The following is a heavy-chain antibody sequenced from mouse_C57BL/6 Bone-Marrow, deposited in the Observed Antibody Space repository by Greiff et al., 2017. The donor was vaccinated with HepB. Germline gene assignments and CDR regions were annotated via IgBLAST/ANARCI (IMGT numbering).Heavy chain of an antibody. Sequence: DVQLQESGPGLVKPSQSLSLTCSVTGYSITSGYYWNWIRQFPGNKLEWMGYISYDGSNNYNPSLKNRISITRDTSKNQFFLKLNSVTTEDTATYYCASYDGPFDYWGQGTTLTVSS. V-gene: IGHV3-6*01. D-gene: IGHD1-2*01. CDR3: ASYDGPFDY. CDR1: GYSITSGYY. CDR2: ISYDGSN. J-gene: IGHJ2*01.